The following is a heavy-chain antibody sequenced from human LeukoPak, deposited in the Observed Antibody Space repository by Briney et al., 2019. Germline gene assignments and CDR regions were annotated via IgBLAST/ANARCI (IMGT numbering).Heavy chain of an antibody. CDR3: ARGRYCSSTSCSSFDY. J-gene: IGHJ4*02. V-gene: IGHV3-11*05. CDR1: GFTFSDYY. Sequence: GGSLRLSCAASGFTFSDYYMSWIRQAPGKGLEWVSYIRSSSSYTNYADSVKGRFTISRDNAKNSLYLQMNSLRAEDTAVYYCARGRYCSSTSCSSFDYWGQGTLVTVSS. CDR2: IRSSSSYT. D-gene: IGHD2-2*01.